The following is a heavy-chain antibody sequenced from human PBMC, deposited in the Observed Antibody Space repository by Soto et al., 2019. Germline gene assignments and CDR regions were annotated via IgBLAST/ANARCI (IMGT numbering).Heavy chain of an antibody. D-gene: IGHD6-25*01. J-gene: IGHJ4*02. CDR1: GGSFSGYY. CDR3: ARGSGYLGF. CDR2: INHIGGT. Sequence: SETLSLTCAVYGGSFSGYYWSWIRQPPGKGLEWIGEINHIGGTNYNPSLKSRVTLSIDTSKNQFFLKVSSVIAADTAVYYCARGSGYLGFWGQGTQVTSPQ. V-gene: IGHV4-34*01.